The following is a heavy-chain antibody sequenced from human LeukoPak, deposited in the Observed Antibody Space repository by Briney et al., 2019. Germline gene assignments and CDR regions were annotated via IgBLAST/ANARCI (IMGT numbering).Heavy chain of an antibody. CDR2: ISYSGST. J-gene: IGHJ4*02. Sequence: SETLSLTCTVSGDSMTNYYWSWIQQPPGMGLEWIGYISYSGSTNYNPSLKSRVTISIDTSKNQFSLKLSSVTAADTAVYYCASAPHVNYFDFWGQGALVTVST. CDR3: ASAPHVNYFDF. D-gene: IGHD2/OR15-2a*01. CDR1: GDSMTNYY. V-gene: IGHV4-59*08.